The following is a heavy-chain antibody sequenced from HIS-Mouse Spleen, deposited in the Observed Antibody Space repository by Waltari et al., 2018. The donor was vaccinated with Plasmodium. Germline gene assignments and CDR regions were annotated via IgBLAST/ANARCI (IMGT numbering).Heavy chain of an antibody. V-gene: IGHV3-30-3*01. CDR1: GFTFSSYA. D-gene: IGHD1-26*01. CDR3: ARDIRRDGGSLYYYYYYGMDV. J-gene: IGHJ6*02. Sequence: QVQLVESGGGVVQPGRSLRLSCAASGFTFSSYAMHWVRQAPGKGLEWVAVISYDGSNKYYADSGKGRFTISRDNSKNTLYLQMNSLRAEDTAVYYCARDIRRDGGSLYYYYYYGMDVWGQGTTVTVSS. CDR2: ISYDGSNK.